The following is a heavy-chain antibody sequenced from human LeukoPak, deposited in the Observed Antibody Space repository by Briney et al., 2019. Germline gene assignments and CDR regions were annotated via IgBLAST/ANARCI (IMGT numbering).Heavy chain of an antibody. Sequence: SETLSLTCSVSGGYISSYYWSWIRQPPGKGLEWIGYIYYSGSTNYNPSLKSRVTISVDTSKNQFSLKLSSVTAADTAMYYCARVYGIAAAGTGFDYWGQGTLVTVSS. D-gene: IGHD6-13*01. CDR2: IYYSGST. V-gene: IGHV4-59*08. CDR1: GGYISSYY. J-gene: IGHJ4*02. CDR3: ARVYGIAAAGTGFDY.